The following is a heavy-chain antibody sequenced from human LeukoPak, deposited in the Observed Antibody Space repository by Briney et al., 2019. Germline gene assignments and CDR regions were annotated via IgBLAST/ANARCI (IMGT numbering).Heavy chain of an antibody. CDR3: AKDRILDYYGSGSYGFDY. D-gene: IGHD3-10*01. CDR1: GFTFSSYS. J-gene: IGHJ4*02. CDR2: ISGSGGST. V-gene: IGHV3-23*01. Sequence: GGSLRLSCAASGFTFSSYSMNWVRQAPGKGLEWVSAISGSGGSTNYADSVKGRFTISRGNSKNTLYLQMSSLRAEDTAVYYCAKDRILDYYGSGSYGFDYWGQGTLVTVSS.